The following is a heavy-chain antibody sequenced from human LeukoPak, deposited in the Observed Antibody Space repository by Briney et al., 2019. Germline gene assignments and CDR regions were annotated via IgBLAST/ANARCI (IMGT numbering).Heavy chain of an antibody. CDR1: GFTFTNYG. Sequence: HPGGSLRLSCTASGFTFTNYGIHWVRQAPGKGLEWVAFIRYDGSYKYYADSVKGRFTISRDNSKNTLYLQMNSLRTEDTAVYYCARETSQEFYYYMDVWGKGTTVTVSS. V-gene: IGHV3-30*02. CDR2: IRYDGSYK. CDR3: ARETSQEFYYYMDV. J-gene: IGHJ6*03.